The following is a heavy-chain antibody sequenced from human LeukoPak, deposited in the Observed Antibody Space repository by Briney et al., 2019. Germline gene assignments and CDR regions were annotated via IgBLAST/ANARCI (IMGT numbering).Heavy chain of an antibody. CDR1: GGSISSYY. J-gene: IGHJ4*02. V-gene: IGHV4-59*01. Sequence: PSETLSLTCTVPGGSISSYYWSWIRQPPGKGLEWIGYIYYSGSTNYNPSLKSRVTISVDTSKNQFSLKLSSVTAADTAVYYCARFQYSSGWYYIDYFDYWGQGTLVTVSS. CDR3: ARFQYSSGWYYIDYFDY. CDR2: IYYSGST. D-gene: IGHD6-19*01.